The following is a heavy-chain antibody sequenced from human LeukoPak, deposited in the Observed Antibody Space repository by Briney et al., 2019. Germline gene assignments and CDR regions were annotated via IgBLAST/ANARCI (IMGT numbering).Heavy chain of an antibody. V-gene: IGHV1-24*01. Sequence: ASVKVSCKVSGNTLSELSIHWVRQTPGEGLEWMGGFDPEDGETIYAEKFQARVTMTKDTSTDTAYMQLTNLRSEDTAVYFCATEAELAWAPYYYGLDVWGQGTTVTVSS. D-gene: IGHD3-10*01. CDR1: GNTLSELS. CDR3: ATEAELAWAPYYYGLDV. CDR2: FDPEDGET. J-gene: IGHJ6*02.